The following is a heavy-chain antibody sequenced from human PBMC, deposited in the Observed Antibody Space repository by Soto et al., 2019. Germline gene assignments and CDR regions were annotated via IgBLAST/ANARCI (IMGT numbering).Heavy chain of an antibody. CDR3: ARALGCRSTSCTLDY. CDR1: GGTFGSFA. CDR2: IIPVSGAA. Sequence: QVQLVQSGAEVKKPGSSVKVSCKASGGTFGSFAFSWVRQAPGQGLEWMGGIIPVSGAAHYAQKFQGRVTITADESTSTAYMALSCLRSQDTAGYYCARALGCRSTSCTLDYWGQGTRVIVSS. D-gene: IGHD2-2*01. V-gene: IGHV1-69*01. J-gene: IGHJ4*02.